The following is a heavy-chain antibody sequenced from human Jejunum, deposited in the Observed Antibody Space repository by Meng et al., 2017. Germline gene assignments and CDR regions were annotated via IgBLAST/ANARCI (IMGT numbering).Heavy chain of an antibody. D-gene: IGHD4-23*01. CDR1: GYTFSSQP. CDR2: INTNTGNA. J-gene: IGHJ4*02. CDR3: ARHTGNLGLDY. V-gene: IGHV7-4-1*02. Sequence: QGQLVQSESDLKKPGASVKVSCKASGYTFSSQPLNWVRQAPGQGLEWIGWINTNTGNANYGPDFTGRFVFSLDTSVSTAYLQISSLSAEDTAVYYCARHTGNLGLDYWGQGTLVTVSS.